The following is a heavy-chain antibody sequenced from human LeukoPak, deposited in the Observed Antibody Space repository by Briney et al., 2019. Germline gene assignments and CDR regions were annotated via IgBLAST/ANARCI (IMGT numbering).Heavy chain of an antibody. CDR1: GLHFSGTA. CDR3: AKDGAQYSSGPECDP. Sequence: GGSLRLSCAASGLHFSGTAMSWVRQAPGKGLEWVSAISHDGMNAYYADPVKGRFTISRDNSKKTVSLEMSSLTAADTGVYYCAKDGAQYSSGPECDPRGQGALVTVSP. CDR2: ISHDGMNA. V-gene: IGHV3-23*01. J-gene: IGHJ5*02. D-gene: IGHD6-19*01.